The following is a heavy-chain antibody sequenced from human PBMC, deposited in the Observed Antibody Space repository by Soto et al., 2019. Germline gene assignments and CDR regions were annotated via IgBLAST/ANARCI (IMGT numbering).Heavy chain of an antibody. D-gene: IGHD2-21*01. V-gene: IGHV3-43D*04. CDR3: AKGGGVVLYYYYGMDV. J-gene: IGHJ6*02. CDR1: GFTFDDYA. Sequence: GGSLRLSCAASGFTFDDYAMHWVRQAPGKGLEWVSLISWDGGSTYYADSVKGRFTISRDNSKNSLYLQVNSLRAEDTALYYCAKGGGVVLYYYYGMDVWGQGTTVTVSS. CDR2: ISWDGGST.